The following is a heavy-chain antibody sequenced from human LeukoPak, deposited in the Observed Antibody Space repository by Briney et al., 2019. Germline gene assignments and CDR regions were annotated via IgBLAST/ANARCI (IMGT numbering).Heavy chain of an antibody. Sequence: SETLSLTCTVSGGSISLYYWNWTRQPAGKGLEWIGRIFTSGITNYNPSLKSRVTMSVDTSKSQFSLALSSVTAADTAVYYCAREISGSYYNPLGYMDVWGKGTTVTVAS. CDR2: IFTSGIT. J-gene: IGHJ6*03. D-gene: IGHD3-10*01. CDR1: GGSISLYY. CDR3: AREISGSYYNPLGYMDV. V-gene: IGHV4-4*07.